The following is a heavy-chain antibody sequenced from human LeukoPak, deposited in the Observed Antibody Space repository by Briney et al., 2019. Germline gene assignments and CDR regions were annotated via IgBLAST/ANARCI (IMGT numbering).Heavy chain of an antibody. CDR2: VYYTGGT. J-gene: IGHJ4*02. D-gene: IGHD3-9*01. CDR3: ARGYFDAAGYSNPFDS. V-gene: IGHV4-59*01. Sequence: PSETLSLTCTVSGASISSSYWSWIRQSPAKRLEWIGYVYYTGGTNYNPSLKSRVSISVDTSKNQFSLILTSVTAADTAMYYCARGYFDAAGYSNPFDSWGQGALVTVSS. CDR1: GASISSSY.